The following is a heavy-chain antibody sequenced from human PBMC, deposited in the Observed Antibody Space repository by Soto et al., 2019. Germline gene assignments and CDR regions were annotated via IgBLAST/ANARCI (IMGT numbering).Heavy chain of an antibody. J-gene: IGHJ4*02. Sequence: PGGSLILSWAASGLTFSDHYMTWILQPPGKGLEWVSYISSGSTYAYSADSVKGRFTISRDNANNTLYLQMNSLRAEDTAVYYCAREIYDDYERSGFDHWVQGTLVTVSS. D-gene: IGHD3-22*01. CDR2: ISSGSTYA. CDR1: GLTFSDHY. CDR3: AREIYDDYERSGFDH. V-gene: IGHV3-11*06.